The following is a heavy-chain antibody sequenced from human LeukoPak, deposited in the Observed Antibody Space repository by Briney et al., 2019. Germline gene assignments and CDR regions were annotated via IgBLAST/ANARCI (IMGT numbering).Heavy chain of an antibody. D-gene: IGHD5-24*01. CDR3: AIVEMATIGGGYYYYYMDV. V-gene: IGHV1-18*01. CDR2: ISAYNGNT. Sequence: GASVKVSCKASGYTFTSYGISWVRQAPGQGLEWMGWISAYNGNTNYAQKLQGRVTMTTDTSTSTAYMELRSLRSDDTAVYYCAIVEMATIGGGYYYYYMDVWGKGTTVTVSS. CDR1: GYTFTSYG. J-gene: IGHJ6*03.